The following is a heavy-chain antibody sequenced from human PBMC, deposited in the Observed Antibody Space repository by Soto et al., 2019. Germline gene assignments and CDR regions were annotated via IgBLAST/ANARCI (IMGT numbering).Heavy chain of an antibody. CDR1: GYGFSSSW. CDR2: VYPGDSDS. D-gene: IGHD3-22*01. V-gene: IGHV5-51*01. J-gene: IGHJ4*02. Sequence: PGESLKISCQSSGYGFSSSWIAWGRHSPGKGLEWMGIVYPGDSDSKYSPSFQSQVTMSVDKAINTAYLQWSSLKASDTAMYYCARRDSSGFRDYWGQGTLVTVSS. CDR3: ARRDSSGFRDY.